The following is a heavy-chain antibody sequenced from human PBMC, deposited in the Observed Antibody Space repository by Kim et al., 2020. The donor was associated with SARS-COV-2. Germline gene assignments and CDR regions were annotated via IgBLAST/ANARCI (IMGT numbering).Heavy chain of an antibody. Sequence: DSVNGPFTISRDNSNKTLYLQMNSLGAEDTAVYYCAKDPSGAAAGTVDYWGQGTLVTVSS. J-gene: IGHJ4*02. V-gene: IGHV3-23*01. D-gene: IGHD6-13*01. CDR3: AKDPSGAAAGTVDY.